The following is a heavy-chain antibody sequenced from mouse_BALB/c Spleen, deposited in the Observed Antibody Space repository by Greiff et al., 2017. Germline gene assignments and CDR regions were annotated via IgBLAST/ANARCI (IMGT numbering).Heavy chain of an antibody. Sequence: VKVVESGPGLVAPSQSLSITCTVSGFSLTSYGVHWVRQPPGKGLEWLGVIWAGGSTNYNSALMSRLSISKDNSKSQVFLKMNSLQTDDTAMYYCAREEGNYDAMDYWGQGTSVTVSS. CDR1: GFSLTSYG. J-gene: IGHJ4*01. CDR2: IWAGGST. V-gene: IGHV2-9*02. CDR3: AREEGNYDAMDY. D-gene: IGHD2-1*01.